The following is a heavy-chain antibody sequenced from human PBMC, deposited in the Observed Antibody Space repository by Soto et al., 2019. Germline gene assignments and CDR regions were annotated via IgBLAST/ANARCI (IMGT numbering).Heavy chain of an antibody. D-gene: IGHD4-17*01. J-gene: IGHJ3*02. V-gene: IGHV1-18*01. CDR1: GYAFTSYG. Sequence: ASVKVSCKASGYAFTSYGISWVRQAPGQGLEWMGWISAYNGNTNYAQKLQGRVTMTTDTSTSTAYMELRSLRSDDTAVYYCARDLGGDLGGAFDIWGQGTMVTVSS. CDR3: ARDLGGDLGGAFDI. CDR2: ISAYNGNT.